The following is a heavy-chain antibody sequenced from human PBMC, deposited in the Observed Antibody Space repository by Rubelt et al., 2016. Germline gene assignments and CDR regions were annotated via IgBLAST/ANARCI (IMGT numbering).Heavy chain of an antibody. J-gene: IGHJ4*02. CDR1: GYY. D-gene: IGHD1-1*01. CDR2: INHSGST. CDR3: AGKAWNQFDS. Sequence: GYYWSWIRQPPGKGLEWIGEINHSGSTNYNPSLKSRVTISVDTSKNQFSLKLRSVTAADTAVYYCAGKAWNQFDSWGQGTLVTVSS. V-gene: IGHV4-34*01.